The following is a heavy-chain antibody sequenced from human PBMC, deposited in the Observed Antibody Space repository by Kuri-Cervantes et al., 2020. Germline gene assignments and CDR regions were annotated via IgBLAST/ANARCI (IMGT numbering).Heavy chain of an antibody. CDR3: ARVVDYCTTGYCYYMDV. CDR2: IYYSGGT. V-gene: IGHV4-59*12. Sequence: GSLRLSCTVSGGSISSYYWSWIRQPPGKGLEWIGYIYYSGGTNYNPSLKSRVTISVDTSKNQFSLKLSSVTAADTAVYYCARVVDYCTTGYCYYMDVWAKGTTVTVSS. D-gene: IGHD3-16*01. J-gene: IGHJ6*03. CDR1: GGSISSYY.